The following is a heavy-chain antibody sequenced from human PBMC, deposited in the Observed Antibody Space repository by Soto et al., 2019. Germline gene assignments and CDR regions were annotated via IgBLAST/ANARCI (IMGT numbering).Heavy chain of an antibody. J-gene: IGHJ6*02. D-gene: IGHD1-1*01. CDR3: ARDKGRGQLGGNYYYALDV. V-gene: IGHV1-69*12. Sequence: QVQLVQSGAEVLKPGSSVKLSCKTSGDTFDTFAISWVRQAPGQGLEWMGGIIPIFRTPDYTQKFQGRVTVTEAVSSITAYMELSRLRSEDTVVDDCARDKGRGQLGGNYYYALDVWGQGTTVTVSS. CDR1: GDTFDTFA. CDR2: IIPIFRTP.